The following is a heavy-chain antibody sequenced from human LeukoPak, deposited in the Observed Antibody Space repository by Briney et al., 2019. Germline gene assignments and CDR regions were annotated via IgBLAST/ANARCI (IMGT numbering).Heavy chain of an antibody. V-gene: IGHV3-21*01. CDR2: ISSSSSYI. CDR1: GFTFSSYE. D-gene: IGHD5-18*01. Sequence: PGGSLRLSCAASGFTFSSYEMNWVRQAPGKGLEWVSSISSSSSYIYYADSVKGRFTISRDNAKKSLFLDMNSLRAEDTAVYYCASENKRGYSYGSPTDAFDIWGQGTMVTVSS. J-gene: IGHJ3*02. CDR3: ASENKRGYSYGSPTDAFDI.